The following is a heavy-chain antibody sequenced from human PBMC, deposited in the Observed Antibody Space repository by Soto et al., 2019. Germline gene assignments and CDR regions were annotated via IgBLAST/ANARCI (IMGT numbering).Heavy chain of an antibody. CDR3: AEVVGATAWFDP. D-gene: IGHD1-26*01. CDR1: GGSFSSYA. V-gene: IGHV1-69*13. Sequence: ASVKVSCEACGGSFSSYAISWVRQAPGQGLEWMGGIIPIFGTANYAQKFQGRVTITADESTSTAYMELSSLRSEDTAVYYCAEVVGATAWFDPWGQGTLVTVSS. CDR2: IIPIFGTA. J-gene: IGHJ5*02.